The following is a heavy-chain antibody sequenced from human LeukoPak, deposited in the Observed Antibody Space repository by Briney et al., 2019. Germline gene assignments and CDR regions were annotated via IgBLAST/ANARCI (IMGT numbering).Heavy chain of an antibody. V-gene: IGHV7-4-1*02. CDR3: ARVSRLGSGRYPSEYRNYYMDV. D-gene: IGHD3-16*01. CDR1: GYTFTTYA. J-gene: IGHJ6*03. CDR2: INTNTGNP. Sequence: GASVKVSCKASGYTFTTYAMNWVRQAPGQGLEWMGWINTNTGNPTYAQGFTGRFVFSLDTSVSTAYLQISSLKAEDTAVYYCARVSRLGSGRYPSEYRNYYMDVWGKGTTVTVSS.